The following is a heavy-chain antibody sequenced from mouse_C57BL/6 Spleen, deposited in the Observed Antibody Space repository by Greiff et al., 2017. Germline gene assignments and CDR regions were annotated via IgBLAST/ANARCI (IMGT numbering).Heavy chain of an antibody. D-gene: IGHD2-3*01. Sequence: QVQLQQSGAELVKPGASVKISCKASGYAFSSYWMNWVKQRPGTGLEWIGQIYPGDGDTNYNGKFKGKATLTADKSSSTAYMQLSSLTSEDSAVYFCAPIYDGYYGDFYYFDYWGQGTTLTVSS. CDR2: IYPGDGDT. J-gene: IGHJ2*01. CDR3: APIYDGYYGDFYYFDY. V-gene: IGHV1-80*01. CDR1: GYAFSSYW.